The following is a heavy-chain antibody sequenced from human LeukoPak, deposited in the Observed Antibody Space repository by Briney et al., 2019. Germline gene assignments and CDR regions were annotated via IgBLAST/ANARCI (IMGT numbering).Heavy chain of an antibody. V-gene: IGHV3-30*18. CDR1: GFTFSSYG. Sequence: GRSLTLSCAASGFTFSSYGMHWVRQAPGKGLEWVAFISYDGSNKYYADSVKGRFTISRDNSKNTLYLQMNSLRAEDTAVYYCAKDLRVNCSGGSCYDWFDPWGQGTLVTVSS. J-gene: IGHJ5*02. CDR3: AKDLRVNCSGGSCYDWFDP. CDR2: ISYDGSNK. D-gene: IGHD2-15*01.